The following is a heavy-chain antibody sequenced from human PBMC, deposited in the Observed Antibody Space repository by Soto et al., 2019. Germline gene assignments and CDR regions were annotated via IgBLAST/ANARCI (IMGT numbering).Heavy chain of an antibody. V-gene: IGHV3-23*01. CDR1: GFTFSRDG. D-gene: IGHD4-17*01. CDR2: ITDNGGST. Sequence: PVGSLRLSCAASGFTFSRDGMSWVRQAPGKGLEWVSLITDNGGSTYSADSVKGRFTISRDNTKNTLFLQMNSLRAEDTAVYYCAKERATTTAFDYWGQGALVTVSS. CDR3: AKERATTTAFDY. J-gene: IGHJ4*02.